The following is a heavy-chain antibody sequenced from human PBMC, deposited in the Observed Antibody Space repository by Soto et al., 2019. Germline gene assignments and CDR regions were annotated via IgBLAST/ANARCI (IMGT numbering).Heavy chain of an antibody. CDR2: IYPSDSDT. D-gene: IGHD3-3*01. CDR1: GYNFAGYW. V-gene: IGHV5-51*01. Sequence: PRESLKISCKGSGYNFAGYWIAWVRQMPGKGPELMGIIYPSDSDTRYRPSFQGQVTISADKSISSAYLQWSSLRASDTAMYYCARGGVSTRTFDYWGQGTPVTVSS. CDR3: ARGGVSTRTFDY. J-gene: IGHJ4*02.